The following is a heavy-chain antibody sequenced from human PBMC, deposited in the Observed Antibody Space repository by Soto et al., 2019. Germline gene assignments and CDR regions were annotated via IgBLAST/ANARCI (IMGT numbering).Heavy chain of an antibody. D-gene: IGHD6-6*01. J-gene: IGHJ6*02. Sequence: GASVKVSCKASGYTFTGYYMHWVRQAPGQGLEWMGWINPNSGGTNYAQKFQGWVTMTRDTSLSTAYMELSRLRSDDTAVYYCARESIAVRLGAVAGHYYYGMDVWGQGTTVTVSS. V-gene: IGHV1-2*04. CDR1: GYTFTGYY. CDR2: INPNSGGT. CDR3: ARESIAVRLGAVAGHYYYGMDV.